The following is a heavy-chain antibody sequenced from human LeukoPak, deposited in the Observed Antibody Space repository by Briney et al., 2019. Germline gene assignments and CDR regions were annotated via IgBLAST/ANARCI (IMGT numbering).Heavy chain of an antibody. V-gene: IGHV3-30*18. J-gene: IGHJ4*02. D-gene: IGHD6-19*01. Sequence: PGGSLRLPCAASGFTFSSYGMHWVRQAPGKGLEWVAVISYDGSNKYYADSVKGRFTISRDNSKNTLYLQMNSLRAEDTAVYYCAKGQQWLVLIPIFDYWGQGTLVTVSS. CDR3: AKGQQWLVLIPIFDY. CDR2: ISYDGSNK. CDR1: GFTFSSYG.